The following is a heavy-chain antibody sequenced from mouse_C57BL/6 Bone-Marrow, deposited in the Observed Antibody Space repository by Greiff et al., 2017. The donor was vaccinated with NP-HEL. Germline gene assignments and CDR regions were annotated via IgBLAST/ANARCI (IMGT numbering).Heavy chain of an antibody. D-gene: IGHD2-1*01. Sequence: VQLQQSGTVLARPGASVKMSCKTSGYTFTSYWMHWVKQRPGQGLEWIGAIYPGNGDSSYNQTFKGKAKLTAVTSASTAYMELSSLTNEDAAVYYCTYGNYYYAMDYWGQGTSVTVSS. J-gene: IGHJ4*01. V-gene: IGHV1-5*01. CDR2: IYPGNGDS. CDR3: TYGNYYYAMDY. CDR1: GYTFTSYW.